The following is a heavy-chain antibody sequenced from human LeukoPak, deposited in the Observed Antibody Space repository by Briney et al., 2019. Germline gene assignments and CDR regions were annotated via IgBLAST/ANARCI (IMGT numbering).Heavy chain of an antibody. CDR3: ARDGYGFTDY. CDR1: GFTFSNSW. V-gene: IGHV3-7*01. Sequence: GRSLRLSCAASGFTFSNSWMSWVRQAPGKGLEWVANIKQDGSEKYYVDSVKGRFTISRDNAKNSLYVQMNSLRAEDTAVYYCARDGYGFTDYWGQGTLVTVSS. D-gene: IGHD5-12*01. CDR2: IKQDGSEK. J-gene: IGHJ4*02.